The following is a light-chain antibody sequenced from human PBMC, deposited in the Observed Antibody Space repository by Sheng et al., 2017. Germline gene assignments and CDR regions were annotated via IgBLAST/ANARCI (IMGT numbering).Light chain of an antibody. CDR1: QSVNTY. V-gene: IGKV3D-15*01. J-gene: IGKJ4*01. Sequence: EIVLTQSPATLSLSPGERATLSCRASQSVNTYLAWYQQKPGQAPRLLIYDASNRLTGIPARFSGSGSGTEFTLTISSLQSEDFAVYYCQQYNNWPLTFGGGTKVEIK. CDR2: DAS. CDR3: QQYNNWPLT.